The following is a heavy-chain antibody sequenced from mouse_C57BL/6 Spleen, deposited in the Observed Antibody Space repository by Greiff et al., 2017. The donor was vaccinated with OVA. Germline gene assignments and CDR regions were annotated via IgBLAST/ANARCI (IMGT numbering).Heavy chain of an antibody. J-gene: IGHJ4*01. V-gene: IGHV8-12*01. CDR2: IYWDDDK. D-gene: IGHD2-1*01. CDR3: AQYGNYDAMDY. Sequence: VTLKVSGPGILQSSQTLSLTCSFSGFSLSTSGMGVSWIRQPSGKGLEWLAHIYWDDDKRYNPSLKSRPTTSKDTSRNQVFLKITSVDTADAATYYYAQYGNYDAMDYWGQGTSVTVSS. CDR1: GFSLSTSGMG.